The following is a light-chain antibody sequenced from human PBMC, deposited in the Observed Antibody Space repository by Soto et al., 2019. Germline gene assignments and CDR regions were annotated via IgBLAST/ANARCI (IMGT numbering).Light chain of an antibody. CDR3: QQYNNWPALT. CDR1: QSVSSN. J-gene: IGKJ4*01. CDR2: GAS. V-gene: IGKV3-15*01. Sequence: EIVMTQSPATLSVSPGERATLSCRASQSVSSNLAGYQQKPGQAPRLLIYGASTRATGIPARFSGSRSGTEFNLTISSLQSEDFAVYYCQQYNNWPALTFGGGTKVEIK.